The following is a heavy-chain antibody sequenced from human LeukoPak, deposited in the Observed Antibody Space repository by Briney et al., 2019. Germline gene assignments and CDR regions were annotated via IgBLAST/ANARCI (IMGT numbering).Heavy chain of an antibody. CDR2: IIPILGIA. CDR3: ARQGSWDYYYYGMDV. CDR1: GYTFTNYG. Sequence: SMKVSCKAFGYTFTNYGVSWVRQAPGQGLEWMGRIIPILGIANYAQKFQGRVTITADKSTSTAYMELSSLRSEDTAVYYCARQGSWDYYYYGMDVWGQGTTVTVSS. D-gene: IGHD6-13*01. J-gene: IGHJ6*02. V-gene: IGHV1-69*04.